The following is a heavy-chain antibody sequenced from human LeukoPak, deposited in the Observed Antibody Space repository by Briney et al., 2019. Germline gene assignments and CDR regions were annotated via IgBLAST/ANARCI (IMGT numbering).Heavy chain of an antibody. V-gene: IGHV4-34*01. J-gene: IGHJ4*02. CDR2: ITPSGIT. D-gene: IGHD2-15*01. CDR3: ASAQGWRDF. CDR1: GGSFSGYF. Sequence: SETLSLTCGVSGGSFSGYFWSWLRQSPGKGLEWIGEITPSGITNYSPSLKSRLTLSVDTSKNQFSLWLDAVTAADSATYYCASAQGWRDFWGQGTLVTVSS.